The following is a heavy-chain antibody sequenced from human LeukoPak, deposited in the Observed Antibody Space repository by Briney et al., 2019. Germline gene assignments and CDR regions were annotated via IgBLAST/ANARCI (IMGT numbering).Heavy chain of an antibody. CDR2: INTYSGNT. CDR1: GYTFTNYD. D-gene: IGHD1-26*01. Sequence: ASVKVSCKASGYTFTNYDTTWVRQAPGQGLEWMGWINTYSGNTDYAQKLQGRVTMTTDTSTSTAYMELRSLRSDDTAMYFCAKRGSIVGFDYWGQGTLVTVSS. CDR3: AKRGSIVGFDY. J-gene: IGHJ4*02. V-gene: IGHV1-18*01.